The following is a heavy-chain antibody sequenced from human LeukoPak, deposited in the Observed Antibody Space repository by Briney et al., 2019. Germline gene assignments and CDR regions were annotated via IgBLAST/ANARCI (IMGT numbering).Heavy chain of an antibody. V-gene: IGHV1-69*13. CDR3: ARDREVRGVYINNWFDP. CDR2: IIPIFGTA. J-gene: IGHJ5*02. Sequence: SVKVSCKASGYTFTSYYMHWVRQAPGQGLEWMGGIIPIFGTANYAQKFQGRVTITADESTSTAYMELSSLRSEDMAVYYCARDREVRGVYINNWFDPWGQGTLVTVSS. CDR1: GYTFTSYY. D-gene: IGHD3-10*01.